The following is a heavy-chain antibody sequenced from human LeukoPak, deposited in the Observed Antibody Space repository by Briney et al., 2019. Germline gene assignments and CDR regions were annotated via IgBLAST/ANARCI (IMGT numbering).Heavy chain of an antibody. CDR3: AEGAVTTSYYYYYMDV. CDR2: ISGSGGST. CDR1: GFTFSSYA. J-gene: IGHJ6*03. D-gene: IGHD4-17*01. V-gene: IGHV3-23*01. Sequence: PGGSLRLSCAASGFTFSSYAISWVRQAPGKGLEWVSAISGSGGSTYYADSVKGRFTISRDNSKNTLYLQMNSLRAEDTAVYYCAEGAVTTSYYYYYMDVWGKGTTVTVSS.